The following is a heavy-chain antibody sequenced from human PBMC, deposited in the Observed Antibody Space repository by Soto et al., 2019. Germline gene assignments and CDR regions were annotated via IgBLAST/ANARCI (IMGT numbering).Heavy chain of an antibody. CDR1: GSDFSTYS. Sequence: GGSLRLSCRASGSDFSTYSMNWVRQAPGQGLEWVAYVSLDSDSIQYADSVKGRFTISRDDAENSLYLQMDSLRDEDTATYYCARLYYDYVWGQGTTVTVSS. V-gene: IGHV3-48*02. CDR2: VSLDSDSI. D-gene: IGHD3-3*01. CDR3: ARLYYDYV. J-gene: IGHJ6*02.